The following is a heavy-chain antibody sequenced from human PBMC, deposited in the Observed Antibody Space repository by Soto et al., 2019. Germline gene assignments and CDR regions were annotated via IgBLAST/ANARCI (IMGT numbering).Heavy chain of an antibody. Sequence: GGSLRLSCAASGFTFSSYAMHWVRQAPGKGLEWVAVISYDGSNKYYADSVKGRFTISRDNSKNKLYLQMNSLRVEDTAVYYCARDRVDSSGYFSGDYYYYGMDVWGQVTTVTVSS. CDR3: ARDRVDSSGYFSGDYYYYGMDV. CDR2: ISYDGSNK. V-gene: IGHV3-30-3*01. CDR1: GFTFSSYA. D-gene: IGHD3-22*01. J-gene: IGHJ6*02.